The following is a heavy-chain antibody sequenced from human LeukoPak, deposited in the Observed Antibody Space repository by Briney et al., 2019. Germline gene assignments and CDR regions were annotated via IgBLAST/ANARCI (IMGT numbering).Heavy chain of an antibody. V-gene: IGHV4-39*01. Sequence: SETLSLTCTVSGGSISSSSYYWGWIRQPPGEGLEWIENIYYSGSTYYNPSLKSRVTISVDTSKNQFSLKLSSVTAADTAVYYCAVKPVAVAYFDYWGQGTLVTVSS. CDR1: GGSISSSSYY. CDR3: AVKPVAVAYFDY. D-gene: IGHD6-19*01. J-gene: IGHJ4*02. CDR2: IYYSGST.